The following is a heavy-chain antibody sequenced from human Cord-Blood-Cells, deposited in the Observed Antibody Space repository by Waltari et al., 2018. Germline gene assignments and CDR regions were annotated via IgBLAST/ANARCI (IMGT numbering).Heavy chain of an antibody. CDR1: GFTFSSHG. Sequence: QVQLVESGGGVVQPGRSLRLSWAAAGFTFSSHGMHWVRQAPGKGLEWVGVIWYDGSNKYYADSVKGRFTISRDNSKNTLYLQMNSLRAEDTAVYYCARGLWGCSGGSCYGFDYWGQGTLVTVSS. V-gene: IGHV3-33*01. CDR2: IWYDGSNK. J-gene: IGHJ4*02. D-gene: IGHD2-15*01. CDR3: ARGLWGCSGGSCYGFDY.